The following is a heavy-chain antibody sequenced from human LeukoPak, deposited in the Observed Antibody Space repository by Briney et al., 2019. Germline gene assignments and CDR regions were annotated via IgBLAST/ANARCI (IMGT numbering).Heavy chain of an antibody. Sequence: ASVKVSCKASGYTFTGYYMHWVRRAPGQGHEWMGWISAYNGNTNYAQKLQGRVTMTTDTSTSTAYMELRSLRSDDTAVYYCAKSPPVAGSWFDPWGQGTLVTVSS. CDR1: GYTFTGYY. D-gene: IGHD6-19*01. J-gene: IGHJ5*02. CDR3: AKSPPVAGSWFDP. V-gene: IGHV1-18*04. CDR2: ISAYNGNT.